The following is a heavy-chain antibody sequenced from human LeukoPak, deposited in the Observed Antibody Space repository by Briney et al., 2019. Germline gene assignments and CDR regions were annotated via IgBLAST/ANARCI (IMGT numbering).Heavy chain of an antibody. Sequence: SETQSLTCAVSGGSISSNSYYWGWIRQPPGKGLEWIGSIYYSGSTYYNPSLKSRVTISVDTSKNQFSLKLSSVTAADTAVYYCARTYGVNYYFDYWGQGTLVTVSS. V-gene: IGHV4-39*07. CDR1: GGSISSNSYY. CDR2: IYYSGST. D-gene: IGHD4-17*01. CDR3: ARTYGVNYYFDY. J-gene: IGHJ4*02.